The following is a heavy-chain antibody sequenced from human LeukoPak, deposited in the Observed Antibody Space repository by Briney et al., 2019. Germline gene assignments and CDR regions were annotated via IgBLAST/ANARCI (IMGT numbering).Heavy chain of an antibody. Sequence: PGGSLRLSCAASGFTFSSYAMHWVRQAPGKGLEWVAVISYDGSNKYYADSVKGRFTISRDNSKNTLYLQMNSLRAEDTAVYYCARGASVAELDYRGQGTLVTVSS. J-gene: IGHJ4*02. CDR1: GFTFSSYA. CDR2: ISYDGSNK. D-gene: IGHD6-19*01. CDR3: ARGASVAELDY. V-gene: IGHV3-30*01.